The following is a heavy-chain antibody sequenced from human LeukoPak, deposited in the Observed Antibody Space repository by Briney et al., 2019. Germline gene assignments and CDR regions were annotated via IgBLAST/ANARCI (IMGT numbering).Heavy chain of an antibody. CDR3: ARAADIVVVPAAAYGMDV. V-gene: IGHV3-21*01. CDR1: GFTFSSYS. Sequence: GGSLRLSCAASGFTFSSYSMNWVRQAPGKGLEWVSSISSSSSYIYYADSVKGRFTISRDNAKNSLYLQMNSLRAEDTAVYYCARAADIVVVPAAAYGMDVWGKGTTVTASS. D-gene: IGHD2-2*01. J-gene: IGHJ6*04. CDR2: ISSSSSYI.